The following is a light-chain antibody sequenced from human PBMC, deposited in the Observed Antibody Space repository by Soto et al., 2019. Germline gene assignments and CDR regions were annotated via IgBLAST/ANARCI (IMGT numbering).Light chain of an antibody. CDR2: DAS. CDR3: QQRSNWVS. J-gene: IGKJ4*01. CDR1: QSVNNY. Sequence: EVVLTQSPATLSLSPGERATLSCRASQSVNNYLAWYQHKPGQAPRLLIYDASNRATGIPARFGGSGSGTDFTLTISSLEPEDFAVYYCQQRSNWVSFGGGTKVEIK. V-gene: IGKV3-11*01.